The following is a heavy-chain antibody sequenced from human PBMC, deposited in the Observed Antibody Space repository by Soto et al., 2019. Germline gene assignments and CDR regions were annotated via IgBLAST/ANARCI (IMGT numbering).Heavy chain of an antibody. D-gene: IGHD5-12*01. J-gene: IGHJ4*02. Sequence: GESLKISCAASGFTFSSYAMSWVRQAPGKGLEWFSAISGSGGSTYYADSVKGRFTISRDNSKNTLYLQMNSLRAEDTAVYCCAKANEVDVVAYIVFDYLGQGTLVTVSS. V-gene: IGHV3-23*01. CDR2: ISGSGGST. CDR1: GFTFSSYA. CDR3: AKANEVDVVAYIVFDY.